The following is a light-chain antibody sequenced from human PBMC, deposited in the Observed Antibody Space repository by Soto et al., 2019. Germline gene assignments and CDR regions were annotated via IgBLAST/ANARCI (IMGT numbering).Light chain of an antibody. J-gene: IGLJ2*01. CDR3: SSYTTSTTLIV. CDR2: EVS. V-gene: IGLV2-14*01. CDR1: SSDIGGYNY. Sequence: QSVLTQPASVSGSPGQSITISCTGTSSDIGGYNYVSWYQQHPGKAPKLMIYEVSNRPSGVSNRFSGSKSGNTASQTISGXQAEDEADYYCSSYTTSTTLIVFGGGTKLTVL.